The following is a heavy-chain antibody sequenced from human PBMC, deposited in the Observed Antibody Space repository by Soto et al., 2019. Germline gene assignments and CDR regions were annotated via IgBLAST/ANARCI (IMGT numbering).Heavy chain of an antibody. D-gene: IGHD5-18*01. V-gene: IGHV1-3*01. CDR1: GYTFTSYA. CDR2: INVGNGNT. Sequence: ASVKVSCKASGYTFTSYAMHWVRQAPGQRLEWMGWINVGNGNTKYSQKFQGRVTITRDTSASTAYMELSSLRSEDTAVYYCARDLGYSYADYWGQGILVTVSS. CDR3: ARDLGYSYADY. J-gene: IGHJ4*02.